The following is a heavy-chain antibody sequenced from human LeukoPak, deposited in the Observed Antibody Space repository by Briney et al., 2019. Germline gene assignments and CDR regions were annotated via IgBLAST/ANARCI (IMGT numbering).Heavy chain of an antibody. V-gene: IGHV3-11*01. CDR2: ISSSGSTI. J-gene: IGHJ3*02. D-gene: IGHD3-22*01. Sequence: GGSLRLSCAASGFTFSDYYMSWIRQAPGKGLEWVSYISSSGSTIYYADSVKGRFTISRDNAKNSLYLQMNSLRAEDTAVYYCASATNYYDSSGYPADAFDIWGQGTMVTVSS. CDR3: ASATNYYDSSGYPADAFDI. CDR1: GFTFSDYY.